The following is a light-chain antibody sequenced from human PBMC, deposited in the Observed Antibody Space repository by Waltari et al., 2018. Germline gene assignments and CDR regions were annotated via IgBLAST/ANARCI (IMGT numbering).Light chain of an antibody. J-gene: IGKJ1*01. Sequence: VMPQSPATLSVSPGERSTLSCRASQSVSSNLAWYQQKPGQAPRLLIYGASTRATGVPARFSGSGSGTDFTLTISSLQSEDFAVYYCQQYDNWPRTFGQGTKVEI. CDR2: GAS. CDR3: QQYDNWPRT. V-gene: IGKV3-15*01. CDR1: QSVSSN.